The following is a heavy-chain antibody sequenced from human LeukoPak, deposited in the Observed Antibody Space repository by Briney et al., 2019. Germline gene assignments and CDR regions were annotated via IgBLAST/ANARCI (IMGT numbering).Heavy chain of an antibody. CDR1: GGSISSGSYY. CDR2: IYTSGST. V-gene: IGHV4-61*02. D-gene: IGHD2-15*01. Sequence: SETLSLTCTVSGGSISSGSYYWSWIRQPAGKGLELIGRIYTSGSTNYNPSLKSRVTISVDTSKNQFSLKLTSVTAADTAVYYCARVRFCSGGSCYSGGYYGMDVWGQGTTVTVSS. CDR3: ARVRFCSGGSCYSGGYYGMDV. J-gene: IGHJ6*02.